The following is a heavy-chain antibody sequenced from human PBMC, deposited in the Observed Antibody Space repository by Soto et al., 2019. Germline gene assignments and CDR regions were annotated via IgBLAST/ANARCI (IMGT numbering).Heavy chain of an antibody. D-gene: IGHD5-12*01. CDR1: GYTFTSYY. V-gene: IGHV1-46*01. Sequence: ASVKVSCKASGYTFTSYYMHWVRQAPGQGLEWMGIINPSGGSTSYAQKFQGRVTMTEDTSTNTAYMELSSLRSEDTAVYYCARELNIVAAVAPDYWGQGTLVTVSS. CDR2: INPSGGST. J-gene: IGHJ4*02. CDR3: ARELNIVAAVAPDY.